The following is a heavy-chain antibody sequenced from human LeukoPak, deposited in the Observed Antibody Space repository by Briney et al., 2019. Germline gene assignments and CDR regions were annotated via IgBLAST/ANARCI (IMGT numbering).Heavy chain of an antibody. CDR2: IYPGDSDT. CDR3: ARAGAFGGVIVNRYFDY. Sequence: GESLKISCKGSGYSFTSYWIGWVRQMPGKGLEWMGIIYPGDSDTRYSPSFQGQVTISADKSISTAYLQWSSLKASDTAMYYCARAGAFGGVIVNRYFDYWGQGTLVTVSS. J-gene: IGHJ4*02. CDR1: GYSFTSYW. V-gene: IGHV5-51*01. D-gene: IGHD3-16*02.